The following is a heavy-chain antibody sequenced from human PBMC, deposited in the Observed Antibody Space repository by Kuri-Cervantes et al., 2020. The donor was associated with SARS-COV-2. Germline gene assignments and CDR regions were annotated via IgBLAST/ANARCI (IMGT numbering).Heavy chain of an antibody. CDR3: ARLSGYDGFDY. CDR2: VYHSGST. Sequence: ESLKISCAVSGGSISSDYWSWIRQPPGKGLEWIAYVYHSGSTNYNPSLKSRVTISLDTSKNQFSLKLSSVTAADTAVYYCARLSGYDGFDYWGQGTLVTVSS. CDR1: GGSISSDY. V-gene: IGHV4-59*01. D-gene: IGHD5-12*01. J-gene: IGHJ4*02.